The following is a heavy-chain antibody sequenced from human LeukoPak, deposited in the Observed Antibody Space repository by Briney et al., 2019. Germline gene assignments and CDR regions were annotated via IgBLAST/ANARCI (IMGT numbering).Heavy chain of an antibody. Sequence: SETLSLTCTVSGGSISSSSYYWGWIRQPPGKGLEWIGSIYYSGSTYYNPSLKSRVTISVDTSKNQFSLKLSSVTAADTAVYYCARGLRRSSWFDPWGQGTLVTVSS. J-gene: IGHJ5*02. CDR2: IYYSGST. D-gene: IGHD4-17*01. CDR3: ARGLRRSSWFDP. CDR1: GGSISSSSYY. V-gene: IGHV4-39*07.